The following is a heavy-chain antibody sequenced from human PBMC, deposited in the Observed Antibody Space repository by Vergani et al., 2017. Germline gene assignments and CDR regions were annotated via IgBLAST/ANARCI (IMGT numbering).Heavy chain of an antibody. CDR2: IYYSGST. V-gene: IGHV4-39*01. CDR3: ARHGKGLLETAPG. CDR1: GGSISSSSYY. Sequence: QLQLQESGPGLVKPSETLSLTCTVSGGSISSSSYYWGWIRQPPGKGLEWIGSIYYSGSTYYNPSLKSRVTISVDTSKNQFSLKLSSVTAADTAVYYGARHGKGLLETAPGWGQGTLVTVSS. D-gene: IGHD3-3*01. J-gene: IGHJ4*02.